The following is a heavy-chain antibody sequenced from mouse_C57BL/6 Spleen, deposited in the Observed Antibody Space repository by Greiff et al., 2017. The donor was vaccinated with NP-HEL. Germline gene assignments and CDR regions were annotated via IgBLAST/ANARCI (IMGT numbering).Heavy chain of an antibody. Sequence: VQLQQSGAELVKPGASVKLSCTASGFNIKDYYMHWVKQRTEQGLEWIGRIDPEDGETKYAPKFQGKATITADTSSNTAYLQLSSLTSEDTAVYYFASSFITTVVATGGAMDYWGQGTSVTVSS. V-gene: IGHV14-2*01. J-gene: IGHJ4*01. CDR3: ASSFITTVVATGGAMDY. CDR2: IDPEDGET. CDR1: GFNIKDYY. D-gene: IGHD1-1*01.